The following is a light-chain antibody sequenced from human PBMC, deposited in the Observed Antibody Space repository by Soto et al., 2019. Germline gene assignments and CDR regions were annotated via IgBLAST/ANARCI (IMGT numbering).Light chain of an antibody. CDR2: AAS. CDR3: QQSYNSPPIT. J-gene: IGKJ5*01. Sequence: DVKMSQSPSTLSASVGDRVTITCRASQSIFSSLNWYQQRPGKAPTLLIYAASSLQSGVPSRFRGSGYGTDFALTITSLQPEDFATYYCQQSYNSPPITFGQGTRLEIK. CDR1: QSIFSS. V-gene: IGKV1-39*01.